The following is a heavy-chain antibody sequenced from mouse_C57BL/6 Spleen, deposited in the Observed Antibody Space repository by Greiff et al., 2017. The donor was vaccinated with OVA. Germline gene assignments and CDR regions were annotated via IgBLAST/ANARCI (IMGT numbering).Heavy chain of an antibody. Sequence: QVQLQQSGAELVRPGTSVKMSCKASGYTFTNYWIGWAKQRPGHGLEWIGDIYPGGGYTNYNEKFKGKATLTADKSSSTAYMQFSSLTSEDSAIYYGARRGDYEDYAMDYWGQGTSVTVSS. CDR2: IYPGGGYT. D-gene: IGHD2-4*01. J-gene: IGHJ4*01. CDR1: GYTFTNYW. V-gene: IGHV1-63*01. CDR3: ARRGDYEDYAMDY.